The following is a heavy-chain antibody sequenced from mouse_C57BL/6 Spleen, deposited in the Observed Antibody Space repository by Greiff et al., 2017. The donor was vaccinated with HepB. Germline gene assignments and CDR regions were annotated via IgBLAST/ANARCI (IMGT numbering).Heavy chain of an antibody. D-gene: IGHD1-1*01. CDR2: INPNYGTT. V-gene: IGHV1-39*01. CDR3: ARRGDYYGKDYAMDY. CDR1: GYSFTDYN. J-gene: IGHJ4*01. Sequence: EVKLQESGPELVKPGASVKISCKASGYSFTDYNMNWVKQSNGKSLEWIGVINPNYGTTSYNQKFKGKATLTVDQSSSTAYMQLNSLTSEDSAVYYCARRGDYYGKDYAMDYWGQGTSVTVSS.